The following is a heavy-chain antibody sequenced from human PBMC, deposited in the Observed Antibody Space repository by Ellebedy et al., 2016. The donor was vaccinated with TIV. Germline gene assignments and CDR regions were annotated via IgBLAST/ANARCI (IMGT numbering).Heavy chain of an antibody. J-gene: IGHJ4*02. CDR2: ISPNNGNT. Sequence: AASVKVSCKASGFTFTNSDISWVRQAPGQGLEWMGWISPNNGNTNYARNLQGRVTLTTDTSTSTAYMELRSLRSDDTAVYYCARGGISSRPGLDYWGQGTLVTVSS. D-gene: IGHD6-6*01. CDR3: ARGGISSRPGLDY. V-gene: IGHV1-18*04. CDR1: GFTFTNSD.